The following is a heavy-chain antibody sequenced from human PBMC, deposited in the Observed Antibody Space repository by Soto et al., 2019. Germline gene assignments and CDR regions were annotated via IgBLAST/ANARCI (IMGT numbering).Heavy chain of an antibody. J-gene: IGHJ3*02. CDR2: IYYSGST. CDR1: GGSISSYY. Sequence: PSETLSLTCTVSGGSISSYYWSWIRQPPGKGLEWIGYIYYSGSTNYNPSLKSRVTISVDTSKNQFSLKLSSVTAADTAVYYCARHGAGAFDIWGQGTMVTVSS. CDR3: ARHGAGAFDI. V-gene: IGHV4-59*08. D-gene: IGHD3-10*01.